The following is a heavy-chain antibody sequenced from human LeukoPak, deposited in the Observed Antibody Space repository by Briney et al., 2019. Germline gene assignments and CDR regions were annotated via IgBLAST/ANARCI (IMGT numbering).Heavy chain of an antibody. V-gene: IGHV3-53*01. CDR2: IYSGGST. D-gene: IGHD1-26*01. Sequence: PGGSLRLSCAVSGFTVSSTYLTWVRQAPGKGLEWVSIIYSGGSTYSADSVKGRFTISRDTSKNTLYLQMNSLRADVAAVYYCARGVLWAYYFDDWGQGTLVTVSS. J-gene: IGHJ4*02. CDR1: GFTVSSTY. CDR3: ARGVLWAYYFDD.